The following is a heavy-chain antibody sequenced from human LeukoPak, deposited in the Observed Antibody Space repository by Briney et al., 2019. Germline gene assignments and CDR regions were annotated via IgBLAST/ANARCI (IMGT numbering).Heavy chain of an antibody. Sequence: PGWSLRLSCAASGFSFSNYAMTWVRQAPGKGLEWVSGITDSGGSTYYADSVKGRFTISRDNSKNTLYLQMNSLRAEDTATYYCEKSNTAAGTYGDYWGQGTPVTVSS. CDR2: ITDSGGST. D-gene: IGHD6-13*01. V-gene: IGHV3-23*01. CDR1: GFSFSNYA. CDR3: EKSNTAAGTYGDY. J-gene: IGHJ4*02.